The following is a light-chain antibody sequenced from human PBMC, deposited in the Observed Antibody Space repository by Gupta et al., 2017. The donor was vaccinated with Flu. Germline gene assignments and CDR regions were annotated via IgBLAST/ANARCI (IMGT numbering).Light chain of an antibody. Sequence: SYELTQPPPMSVSPGQTASITCSGDKLGHKYASWYQQKPGQSPVLVMYQDDRRPSGIPERVSGSNSGNTATLTIRGTQAMDEADYYCQAWDSNIVIFGGGTKLTVL. J-gene: IGLJ2*01. CDR3: QAWDSNIVI. CDR2: QDD. CDR1: KLGHKY. V-gene: IGLV3-1*01.